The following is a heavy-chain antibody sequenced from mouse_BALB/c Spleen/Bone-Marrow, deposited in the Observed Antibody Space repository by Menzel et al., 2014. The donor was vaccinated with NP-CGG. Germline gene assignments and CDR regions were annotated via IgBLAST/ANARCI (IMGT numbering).Heavy chain of an antibody. D-gene: IGHD3-3*01. CDR3: ARDVGRLFFDV. Sequence: EVKLMESGGGLVQPGGSLRLSCATSGFTFTDYYMNWVRPPPGMALEWLGFIRNKANGYTTDYSTSVKGRFTISRDNSQNILYLQMNTLRTEDSATYYCARDVGRLFFDVWGAGTTVTVSS. V-gene: IGHV7-3*02. CDR1: GFTFTDYY. J-gene: IGHJ1*01. CDR2: IRNKANGYTT.